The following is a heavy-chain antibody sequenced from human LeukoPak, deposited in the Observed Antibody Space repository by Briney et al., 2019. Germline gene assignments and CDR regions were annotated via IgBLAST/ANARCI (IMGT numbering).Heavy chain of an antibody. V-gene: IGHV4-39*02. CDR2: IYYSGST. D-gene: IGHD5-24*01. J-gene: IGHJ4*02. CDR1: GGSISSGDYY. CDR3: AREEGDGYNYNYFDY. Sequence: TSETLSLTCTVSGGSISSGDYYWSWIRQPPGKGLEWIGSIYYSGSTYYNPSLKSRVTISVDTSKNQFSLKLSSVTAADTAVYYCAREEGDGYNYNYFDYWGQGTLVTVSS.